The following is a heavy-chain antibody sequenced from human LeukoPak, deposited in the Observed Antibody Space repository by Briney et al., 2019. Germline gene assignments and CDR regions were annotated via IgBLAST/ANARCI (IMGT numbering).Heavy chain of an antibody. CDR2: IYYSGST. D-gene: IGHD6-19*01. CDR1: GGSISSYY. V-gene: IGHV4-59*01. J-gene: IGHJ6*02. Sequence: KPSETLSLTCTVSGGSISSYYWSWIRQPPGKGLEWIGYIYYSGSTNYNPSLKSRVTISVDTSKNQFSLKLSSVTAADTAVYYRARHNSSGWYLGSLHGMDVWGQGTTVTVSS. CDR3: ARHNSSGWYLGSLHGMDV.